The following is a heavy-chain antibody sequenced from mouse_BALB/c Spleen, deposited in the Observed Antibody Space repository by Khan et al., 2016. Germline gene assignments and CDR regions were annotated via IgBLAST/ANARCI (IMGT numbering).Heavy chain of an antibody. Sequence: EVQLQESGPGLVKPSQSLSLTCSVTGYSITSGYYWNWIRQFPGNKLEWMGYISYDGSNNYNPSLKNRFSITRDTSRNQFFLKLNSVTTEDTATYYCARWDFGSRRYYFDYWGQGTTLTVS. J-gene: IGHJ2*01. D-gene: IGHD1-1*01. V-gene: IGHV3-6*02. CDR1: GYSITSGYY. CDR2: ISYDGSN. CDR3: ARWDFGSRRYYFDY.